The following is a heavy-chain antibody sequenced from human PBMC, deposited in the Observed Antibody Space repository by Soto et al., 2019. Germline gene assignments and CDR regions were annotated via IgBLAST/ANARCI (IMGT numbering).Heavy chain of an antibody. Sequence: SETLSLTCAVSGGSLSDYYWGWVRQPPGKGLEWIGYIYYTGSTFNNPSLKSRVSISIDTSKTQFSLKLSSVTAADTAVYYCARIHFGDEPSYYYYGMDVWGQGTTVTVSS. V-gene: IGHV4-30-4*01. CDR1: GGSLSDYY. D-gene: IGHD4-17*01. J-gene: IGHJ6*02. CDR3: ARIHFGDEPSYYYYGMDV. CDR2: IYYTGST.